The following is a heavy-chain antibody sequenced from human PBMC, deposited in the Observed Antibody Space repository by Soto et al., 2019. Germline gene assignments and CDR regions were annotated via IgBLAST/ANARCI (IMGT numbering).Heavy chain of an antibody. CDR3: ARDTSPYSSGWHNRHFDY. Sequence: GASVKVSCKASGYTFTSYAMHCVRQAPGQRLEWMGWINAGNSDTEYSQKFQGRVTITSDTSASTAYMELNSLRAEDTAVYYCARDTSPYSSGWHNRHFDYWGQGTLVTVSS. V-gene: IGHV1-3*01. D-gene: IGHD6-19*01. J-gene: IGHJ4*02. CDR2: INAGNSDT. CDR1: GYTFTSYA.